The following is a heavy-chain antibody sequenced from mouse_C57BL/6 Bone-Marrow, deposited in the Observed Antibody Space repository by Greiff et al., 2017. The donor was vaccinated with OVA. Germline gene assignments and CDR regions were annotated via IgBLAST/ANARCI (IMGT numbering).Heavy chain of an antibody. Sequence: VQLQQSGTELVKPGASVKLSCKASGYTFTSYWMHWVKQRPGQGLEWIGNINPSNGGTNYNEKFKSKATLTVDKSSSTAYMQLSSLTSEDSAVYYCARRSLLRYRYYAMDYWGQGTSVTVSS. J-gene: IGHJ4*01. V-gene: IGHV1-53*01. CDR2: INPSNGGT. CDR1: GYTFTSYW. CDR3: ARRSLLRYRYYAMDY. D-gene: IGHD1-1*01.